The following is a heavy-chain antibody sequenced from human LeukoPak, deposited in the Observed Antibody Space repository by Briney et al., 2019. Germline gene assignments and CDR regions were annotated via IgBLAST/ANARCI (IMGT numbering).Heavy chain of an antibody. CDR2: INPNSGGT. D-gene: IGHD6-19*01. V-gene: IGHV1-2*02. CDR3: ARGLAVAGPGPDY. J-gene: IGHJ4*02. CDR1: GYTFTGYY. Sequence: ASVKVSCKASGYTFTGYYMHRVRQAPGQGLEWMGWINPNSGGTNYAQKFQGRVTMTRDTSISTAYMELSRLRSDDTAVYYCARGLAVAGPGPDYWGQGTLVTVSS.